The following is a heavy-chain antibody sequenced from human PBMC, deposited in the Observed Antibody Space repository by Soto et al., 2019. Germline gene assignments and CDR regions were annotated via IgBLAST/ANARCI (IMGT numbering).Heavy chain of an antibody. CDR3: ARRQWLVGGYYYGMDV. D-gene: IGHD6-19*01. CDR2: TSVYNGNT. V-gene: IGHV1-18*01. Sequence: QVQLVQSGAEVKKPGASVKVSCKASGYTFTSYGISWVRQAPGQGLEWRGWTSVYNGNTNYAQKLQCRVTMTTDTSTSTSCKELKSLKSDYTAVYYGARRQWLVGGYYYGMDVWGQWTTVTVSS. J-gene: IGHJ6*02. CDR1: GYTFTSYG.